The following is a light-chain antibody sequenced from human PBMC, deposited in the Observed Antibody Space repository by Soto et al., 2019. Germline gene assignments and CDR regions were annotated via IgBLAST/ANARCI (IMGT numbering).Light chain of an antibody. CDR2: GAS. Sequence: EIVMTQSPATLSVSPGETATLSCKTSQSVDSLLAWYQQKPGQAPRLLIYGASSRATGVPDRFSGSGSGTDFALTISSLQSEDFAVYYCQQYNNWPPWTFGQGTKVDIK. CDR1: QSVDSL. J-gene: IGKJ1*01. V-gene: IGKV3D-15*01. CDR3: QQYNNWPPWT.